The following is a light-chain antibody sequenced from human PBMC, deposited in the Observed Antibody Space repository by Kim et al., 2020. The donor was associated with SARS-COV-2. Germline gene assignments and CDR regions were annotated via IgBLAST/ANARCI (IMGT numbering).Light chain of an antibody. V-gene: IGKV3-20*01. J-gene: IGKJ2*01. CDR3: QQYVTSFRT. CDR1: QSVTSNY. Sequence: LSPEERPTPSCGASQSVTSNYLARYQRNPSQPPRFLIKGATGRATGIPDRFSGSGSGTDFSLTISRLQPEDFAVYYCQQYVTSFRTFGQGTKLEI. CDR2: GAT.